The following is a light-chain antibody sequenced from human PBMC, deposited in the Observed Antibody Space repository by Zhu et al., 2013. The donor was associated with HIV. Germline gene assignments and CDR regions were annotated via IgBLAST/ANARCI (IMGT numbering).Light chain of an antibody. J-gene: IGKJ2*01. Sequence: EIVLTQSPDTLSLSPGERASLFCTASQSVTSNYLAWYQQKPGQAPRLLIYGASNRATGIPDRFSGSGSGTDFTLTITRLEPEDFAVYHCQQYGTSPRNTFGQGTKVEMK. CDR3: QQYGTSPRNT. CDR1: QSVTSNY. V-gene: IGKV3-20*01. CDR2: GAS.